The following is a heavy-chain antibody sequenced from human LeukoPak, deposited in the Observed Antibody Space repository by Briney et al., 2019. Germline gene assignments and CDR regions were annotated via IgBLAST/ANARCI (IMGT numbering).Heavy chain of an antibody. J-gene: IGHJ4*02. CDR2: ISYDGSNK. CDR3: ASTIAVASY. CDR1: GFTFSSYA. V-gene: IGHV3-30-3*01. D-gene: IGHD6-19*01. Sequence: GGSLRLSCAASGFTFSSYAMHWVRQAPGKGLEWVAVISYDGSNKYYADSVKGRFTISRDNSKNTLYLQMNSLRAEDTAVYYCASTIAVASYWGQGTLVTVSS.